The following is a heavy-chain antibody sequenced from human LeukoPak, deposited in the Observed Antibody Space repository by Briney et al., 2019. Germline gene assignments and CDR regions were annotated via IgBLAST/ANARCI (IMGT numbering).Heavy chain of an antibody. J-gene: IGHJ4*02. CDR2: ISSSSSYI. CDR1: GFTFSDYY. CDR3: ARHGRDGYNFVDY. D-gene: IGHD5-24*01. V-gene: IGHV3-11*06. Sequence: GGSLRLSCAASGFTFSDYYMSWIRQAPGKGLEWVSSISSSSSYIYYADSVKGRFTISRDNAKNSLYLQMNSLRAEDTAVYYCARHGRDGYNFVDYWGQGTLVTVSS.